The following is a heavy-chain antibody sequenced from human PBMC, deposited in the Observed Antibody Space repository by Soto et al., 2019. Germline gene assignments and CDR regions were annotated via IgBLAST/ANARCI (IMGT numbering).Heavy chain of an antibody. D-gene: IGHD3-22*01. J-gene: IGHJ3*02. V-gene: IGHV3-30-3*01. CDR3: ARQACPSYDSSGYYYESDAFDI. CDR2: ISYDGSNK. CDR1: GFTFSSYA. Sequence: QVQLVESGGGVVQPGRSLRLSCAASGFTFSSYAMHWVRQAPGKGLEWVAVISYDGSNKNYADSVKGRFTISRDNSKKTLYLQMNSLRAEDTAVFYCARQACPSYDSSGYYYESDAFDIWGQGTMVTVSS.